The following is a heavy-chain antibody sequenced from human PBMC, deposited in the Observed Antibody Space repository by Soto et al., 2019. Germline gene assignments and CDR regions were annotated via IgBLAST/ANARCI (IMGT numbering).Heavy chain of an antibody. Sequence: QVQLVESGGGGVQPGRSLRLSCAASGFTFSSYGMHWVRQAPGKGLEWVAVISYDGSNKYYADSVKGRFTISRDNSKNTLYLQMNSLRAEDTAVYYCAKDREMATRDYYYYGMDVWGLGTTVTVSS. V-gene: IGHV3-30*18. CDR3: AKDREMATRDYYYYGMDV. D-gene: IGHD5-12*01. J-gene: IGHJ6*02. CDR2: ISYDGSNK. CDR1: GFTFSSYG.